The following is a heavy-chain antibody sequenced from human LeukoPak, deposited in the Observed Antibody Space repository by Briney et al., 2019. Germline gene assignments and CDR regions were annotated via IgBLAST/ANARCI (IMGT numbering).Heavy chain of an antibody. CDR2: IIPIFGTA. CDR1: GDTFSSYA. J-gene: IGHJ4*02. V-gene: IGHV1-69*13. D-gene: IGHD1-26*01. CDR3: AGKGAVGAPGDY. Sequence: VASVKVSCKASGDTFSSYAISWVRQAPGQGLEWMGGIIPIFGTANYAQKFQGRVTITADESTSTAYMELSSLRSEDTAAYYCAGKGAVGAPGDYWGQGTLVTVSS.